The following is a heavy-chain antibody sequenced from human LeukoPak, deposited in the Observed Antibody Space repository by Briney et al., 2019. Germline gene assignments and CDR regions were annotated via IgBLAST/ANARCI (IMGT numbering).Heavy chain of an antibody. D-gene: IGHD5-12*01. J-gene: IGHJ4*02. CDR3: ATTKPARRYFDY. V-gene: IGHV3-23*01. CDR2: ISDSGRST. Sequence: GGSLRLSCVVSGITLSNYGMSWVRQAPGKGLEWVAGISDSGRSTNYANSVKGRFTISRDNSKNTLYLQMNTLRADDTAVYYCATTKPARRYFDYWGQGILVTVSS. CDR1: GITLSNYG.